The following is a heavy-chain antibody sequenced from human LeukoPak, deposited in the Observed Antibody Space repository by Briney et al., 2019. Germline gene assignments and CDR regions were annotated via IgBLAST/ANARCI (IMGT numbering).Heavy chain of an antibody. CDR3: ARNVYRTFDS. D-gene: IGHD1-14*01. CDR2: IKQDGSEK. V-gene: IGHV3-7*01. CDR1: GFTFSNYW. J-gene: IGHJ4*02. Sequence: GGSLRLSCVVSGFTFSNYWMHWVRQAPGKGLEWVANIKQDGSEKYYVDSVKDRFTISRDNAKNSLYLQMNSLRVEDTAVYYCARNVYRTFDSWDQGTLVTVSS.